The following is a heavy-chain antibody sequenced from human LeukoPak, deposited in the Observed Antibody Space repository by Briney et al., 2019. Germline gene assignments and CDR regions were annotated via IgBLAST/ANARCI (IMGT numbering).Heavy chain of an antibody. Sequence: SETLSLTCSVSGGSISSGPYFWSWIRQSPGQGLEWIGYIWPSGSTYYNPSLKSRVTISVDTSKNQFSLKLSSVTAADTAVYYRARDLGYTYGYTSFDYWGQGTLVTVSS. CDR3: ARDLGYTYGYTSFDY. V-gene: IGHV4-30-2*06. CDR2: IWPSGST. D-gene: IGHD5-18*01. J-gene: IGHJ4*02. CDR1: GGSISSGPYF.